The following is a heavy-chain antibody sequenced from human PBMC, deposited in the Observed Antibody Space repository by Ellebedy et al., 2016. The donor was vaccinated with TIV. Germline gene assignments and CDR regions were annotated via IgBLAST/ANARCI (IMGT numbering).Heavy chain of an antibody. CDR1: GFTFTNYW. J-gene: IGHJ4*02. D-gene: IGHD3-10*01. CDR3: AREVDRAYGPFDN. V-gene: IGHV3-7*01. Sequence: GESLKISCSASGFTFTNYWMGWVRRAPGKGLEWVANINPRASEIHYVDSVKGRFTISRDSAKKTLYLELNSLRAEDTAVYYCAREVDRAYGPFDNWGQGTPVTVSS. CDR2: INPRASEI.